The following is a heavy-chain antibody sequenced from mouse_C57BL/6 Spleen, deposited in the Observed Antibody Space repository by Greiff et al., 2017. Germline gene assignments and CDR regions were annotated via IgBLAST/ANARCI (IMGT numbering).Heavy chain of an antibody. CDR3: ARSNWDGGFAY. D-gene: IGHD4-1*02. CDR2: INPNNGGT. V-gene: IGHV1-26*01. Sequence: EVQLQQSGPVLVKPGASVKISCKASGYTFTDYYMNWVKQSHGKSLEWIGAINPNNGGTSYNQKFKGKATLTVDKSSSTAYMELRSLTSEDSAVYYCARSNWDGGFAYWGQGTLVTVSA. J-gene: IGHJ3*01. CDR1: GYTFTDYY.